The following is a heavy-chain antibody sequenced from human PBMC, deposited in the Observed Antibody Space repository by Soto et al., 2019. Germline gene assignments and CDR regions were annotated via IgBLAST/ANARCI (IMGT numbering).Heavy chain of an antibody. CDR1: GGSFSGYY. V-gene: IGHV4-34*01. J-gene: IGHJ4*02. D-gene: IGHD6-6*01. Sequence: QVQLQQWGAGLLKPSETLSLTCAVYGGSFSGYYWSWIRQPPGKGLEWIGEINHSGSTNYNPSLMCRVTISVDTYKDQLSLKMSAVTAADTAVYYCARGLVSYSRSSHYWGQGTLVTVSS. CDR3: ARGLVSYSRSSHY. CDR2: INHSGST.